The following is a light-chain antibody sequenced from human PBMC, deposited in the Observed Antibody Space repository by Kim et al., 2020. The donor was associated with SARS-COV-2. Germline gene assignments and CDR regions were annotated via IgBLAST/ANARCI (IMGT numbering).Light chain of an antibody. V-gene: IGLV8-61*01. CDR3: VLYMSGLWV. Sequence: PGGTVTLTCGLNSGSVSTNHYPSWYQQTPGQTPRPLIYNTNTRSSGVPDRFSGSILGNKAALTITGAQADDESDYYCVLYMSGLWVFGGGTQLTVL. CDR2: NTN. CDR1: SGSVSTNHY. J-gene: IGLJ3*02.